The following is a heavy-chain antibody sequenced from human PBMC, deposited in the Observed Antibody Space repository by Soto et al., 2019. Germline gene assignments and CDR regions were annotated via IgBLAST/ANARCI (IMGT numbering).Heavy chain of an antibody. V-gene: IGHV4-59*01. CDR2: VYFSGST. D-gene: IGHD6-19*01. J-gene: IGHJ5*02. Sequence: QERLQESGPGLVKPSETLSHTCSVSGGSINGYYWNWIRQPPGKGLEWLGNVYFSGSTHYNPSLEARLTISVDTSKKQISLKLRPVTAADTAVYYCARQEAVPGTPYDSWGQGTLVSVSS. CDR1: GGSINGYY. CDR3: ARQEAVPGTPYDS.